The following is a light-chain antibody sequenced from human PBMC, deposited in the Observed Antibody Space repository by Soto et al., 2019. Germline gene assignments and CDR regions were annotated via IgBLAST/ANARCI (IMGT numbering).Light chain of an antibody. J-gene: IGKJ4*01. CDR2: GPS. Sequence: EIVMTQSPATLSVSPGVRATLSCMTSPSFSSNLAWSQQKPCQAPTLLSYGPSTRSTGIPARFSGSRSGTEFTLTISRLQSEDFGVYYCQEYNNWPPLTFGGGNEVESK. V-gene: IGKV3-15*01. CDR1: PSFSSN. CDR3: QEYNNWPPLT.